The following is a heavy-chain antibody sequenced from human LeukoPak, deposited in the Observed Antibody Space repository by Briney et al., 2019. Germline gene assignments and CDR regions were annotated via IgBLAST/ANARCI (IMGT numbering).Heavy chain of an antibody. CDR2: ISSSSSYI. CDR1: GFTFSGYS. D-gene: IGHD6-25*01. J-gene: IGHJ4*02. V-gene: IGHV3-21*01. CDR3: ARDRTERQYFDY. Sequence: GGSLRLSCAASGFTFSGYSMNWVRQAPGKGLEWVSSISSSSSYIYYADSVKGRFTISRDNAKNSLYLQMNSLRAEDTAVYYCARDRTERQYFDYWGQGTLVTVSS.